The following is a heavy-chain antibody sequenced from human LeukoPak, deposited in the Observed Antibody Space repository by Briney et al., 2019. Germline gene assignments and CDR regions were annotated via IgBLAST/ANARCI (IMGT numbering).Heavy chain of an antibody. CDR2: ISGRSSTI. D-gene: IGHD1-26*01. CDR3: ARDRLTSGSYFFDY. V-gene: IGHV3-48*01. CDR1: AFTFSDYS. J-gene: IGHJ4*02. Sequence: GGSLRLSCAASAFTFSDYSRNWVRQAPGKGLEWISYISGRSSTIYYADSVRGRFTISRDNAKNSMYLQMNSLRAEDTAVYYCARDRLTSGSYFFDYWGQGTLVTVSS.